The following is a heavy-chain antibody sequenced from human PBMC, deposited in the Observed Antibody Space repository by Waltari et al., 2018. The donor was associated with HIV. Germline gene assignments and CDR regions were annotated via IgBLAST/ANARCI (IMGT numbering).Heavy chain of an antibody. J-gene: IGHJ6*02. CDR1: GFTFSNYS. CDR2: ISYDGSNT. Sequence: QAQLMESGGGVVQPGRSLRLSCAASGFTFSNYSMHWVRQAPGKGLEWVAVISYDGSNTYYADSLKGRFTISRDSSKNTLYLQMNSLTAQDTAVYYCARTFIRATNGMDVWGQGTTVFVSS. V-gene: IGHV3-30*03. CDR3: ARTFIRATNGMDV.